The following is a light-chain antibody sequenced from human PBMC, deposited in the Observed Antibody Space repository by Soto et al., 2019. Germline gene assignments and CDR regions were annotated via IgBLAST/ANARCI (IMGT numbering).Light chain of an antibody. Sequence: QSVLTQPASVSGSPGQSITISCTGTSSDVGGYNYVSWYQQHPGKAPKLMIYDVSNRPSGDSDRFSGSKSGNTASLTISGLQAEDEADYYCSSYTCSSTYVFGTGTKVTVL. J-gene: IGLJ1*01. CDR1: SSDVGGYNY. CDR2: DVS. CDR3: SSYTCSSTYV. V-gene: IGLV2-14*01.